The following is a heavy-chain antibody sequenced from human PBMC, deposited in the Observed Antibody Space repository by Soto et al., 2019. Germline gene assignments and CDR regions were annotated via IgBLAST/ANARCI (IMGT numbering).Heavy chain of an antibody. V-gene: IGHV5-51*01. CDR2: IYPGDSDT. J-gene: IGHJ6*02. D-gene: IGHD3-22*01. CDR3: ARHTHPFQYYYDSVGVEDYYGMDV. CDR1: GYSFTSYW. Sequence: PGESLKISCKGSGYSFTSYWIGWVRQMPGKGLEWMGIIYPGDSDTRYSPSFQGQVTISADKSISTAYLQWSSLKASDTAMYYCARHTHPFQYYYDSVGVEDYYGMDVWGQGTTVTVSS.